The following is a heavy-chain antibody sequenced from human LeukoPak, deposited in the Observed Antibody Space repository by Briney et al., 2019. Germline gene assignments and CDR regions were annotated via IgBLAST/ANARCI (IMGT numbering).Heavy chain of an antibody. J-gene: IGHJ5*02. Sequence: GGSLRLTCAASGFTFRHYLMHWVRQAPGKGLEYVAGNSSDGGSTNYGNSLKGRFTISRDNSKNTLYLQMGGLRAEDMAVYYCARDPSGGTTSSWFDVWGQGSLVTVSS. CDR1: GFTFRHYL. CDR2: NSSDGGST. V-gene: IGHV3-64*01. CDR3: ARDPSGGTTSSWFDV. D-gene: IGHD1-1*01.